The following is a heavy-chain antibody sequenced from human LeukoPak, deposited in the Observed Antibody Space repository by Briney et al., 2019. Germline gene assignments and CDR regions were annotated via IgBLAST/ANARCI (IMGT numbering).Heavy chain of an antibody. CDR2: IKPDGDTT. D-gene: IGHD4-17*01. J-gene: IGHJ4*02. Sequence: GGSLRLSCTASGFSFNTYWMTWVRQAPGKGLEWVANIKPDGDTTNYLDSVKGRFTISRGNAKSSLHLQMNGPTAEDTAVYYCSRGPSTTLTTFWGQGTMVTVSS. CDR1: GFSFNTYW. CDR3: SRGPSTTLTTF. V-gene: IGHV3-7*01.